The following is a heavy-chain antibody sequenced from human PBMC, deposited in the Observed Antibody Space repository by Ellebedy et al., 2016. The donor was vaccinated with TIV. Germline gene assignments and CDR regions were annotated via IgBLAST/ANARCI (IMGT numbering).Heavy chain of an antibody. J-gene: IGHJ4*02. CDR1: GGTFNSHA. CDR2: ITGMFRTV. CDR3: ARKYYFDY. V-gene: IGHV1-69*05. Sequence: SVKVSCKASGGTFNSHAISWVRQAPGQGLEWMGGITGMFRTVTYAQKFQGRVTMTSDTSTNTVYMELSSLRSEDTAIYYCARKYYFDYWGQGTLVTVSS.